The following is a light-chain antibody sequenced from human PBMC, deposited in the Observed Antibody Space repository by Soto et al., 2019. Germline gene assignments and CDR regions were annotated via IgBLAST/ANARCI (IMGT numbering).Light chain of an antibody. V-gene: IGKV3-20*01. CDR3: QQYGSSPYT. CDR1: QSVSSSY. CDR2: GAS. J-gene: IGKJ2*01. Sequence: EIVLTQSPGTLSLSPGERATLSCRAIQSVSSSYLAWYQQKPGQAPRHLIYGASSSATGIPDRFSGSGSGTDFTLTISRVEPEDFAVYYCQQYGSSPYTFGQGTKLEIK.